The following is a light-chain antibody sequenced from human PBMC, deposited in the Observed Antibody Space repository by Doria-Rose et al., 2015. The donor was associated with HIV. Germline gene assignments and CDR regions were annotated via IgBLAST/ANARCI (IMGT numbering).Light chain of an antibody. CDR1: QSFMCTY. Sequence: EIVMTQSPVTLSLSPGERATLSCRASQSFMCTYLAWYQQKPGQAPSLLIYDGSTRATGIPDRFSASGSGTDFTLSINRLEPEDFALYYCHQYGTSWTFGQGSKVEI. CDR2: DGS. V-gene: IGKV3-20*01. J-gene: IGKJ1*01. CDR3: HQYGTSWT.